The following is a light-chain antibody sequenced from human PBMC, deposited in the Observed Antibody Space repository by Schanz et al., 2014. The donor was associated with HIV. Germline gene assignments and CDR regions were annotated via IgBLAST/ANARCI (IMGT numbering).Light chain of an antibody. V-gene: IGLV2-14*02. J-gene: IGLJ2*01. Sequence: QSALTQPASVSGSPGQSITISCTGTSSDVGSYNLVSWYQQHPGKAPKLMIYEVSKRPSGVPDRFSGSKSDNTASLTVSGLQAEDEADYYCSSYAGSNNLLFGGGTKLTVL. CDR1: SSDVGSYNL. CDR2: EVS. CDR3: SSYAGSNNLL.